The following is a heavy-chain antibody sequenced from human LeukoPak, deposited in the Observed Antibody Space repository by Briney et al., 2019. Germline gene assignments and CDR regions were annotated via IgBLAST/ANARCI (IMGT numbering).Heavy chain of an antibody. CDR3: TTDLRYFDRTGFAFDV. D-gene: IGHD3-9*01. J-gene: IGHJ3*01. CDR2: ITSMTDGGTT. Sequence: PGGSLRLSCAASGFTFSNAWMSWVRQAPGKGLEWVGRITSMTDGGTTDYVAPVKGRFTISRDDAKNTLYLQMNSLKTDDTAVYYCTTDLRYFDRTGFAFDVWGQGTLVTVSS. V-gene: IGHV3-15*01. CDR1: GFTFSNAW.